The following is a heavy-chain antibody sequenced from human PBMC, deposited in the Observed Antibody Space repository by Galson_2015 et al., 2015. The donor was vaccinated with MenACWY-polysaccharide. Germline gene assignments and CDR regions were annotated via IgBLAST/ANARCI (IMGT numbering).Heavy chain of an antibody. CDR3: TRDRPLDY. Sequence: MAWFRQAPGKGLEWIGFIRTNADGGATNYAASVRGRFTISRDDSRSIAYLEMNSLITEDTAVYFCTRDRPLDYWGQGILVSVSS. CDR2: IRTNADGGAT. V-gene: IGHV3-49*03. J-gene: IGHJ4*02.